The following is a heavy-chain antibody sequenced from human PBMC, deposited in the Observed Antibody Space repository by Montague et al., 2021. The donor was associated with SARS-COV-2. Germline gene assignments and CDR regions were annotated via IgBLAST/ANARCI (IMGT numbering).Heavy chain of an antibody. J-gene: IGHJ4*02. Sequence: SETLSLTCSVSGGSISSYYWSWIRQPAGKALEWIGLIYSNEDTTYYPSLKSRVTMSVDTSTNQFSLKMTSVSAADTAVYYCSRGSGNYYSPFDYWGQGNLVTVSS. CDR3: SRGSGNYYSPFDY. CDR1: GGSISSYY. CDR2: IYSNEDT. D-gene: IGHD1-26*01. V-gene: IGHV4-4*07.